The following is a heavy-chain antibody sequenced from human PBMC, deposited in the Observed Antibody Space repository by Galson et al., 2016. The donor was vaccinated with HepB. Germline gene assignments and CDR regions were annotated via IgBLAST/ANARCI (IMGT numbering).Heavy chain of an antibody. CDR2: INPSGAGT. D-gene: IGHD2-2*01. J-gene: IGHJ6*02. Sequence: SVKVSCKAFGHNLITYYMHWVRQAPGQGPEWMGTINPSGAGTSYAQKFQGRVTMTRDTSTNTVYMEMSSLRSDDTAVYYCVRGRYCSSSSCSNYYYYYGLDLWGQGTTVTVSS. V-gene: IGHV1-46*01. CDR3: VRGRYCSSSSCSNYYYYYGLDL. CDR1: GHNLITYY.